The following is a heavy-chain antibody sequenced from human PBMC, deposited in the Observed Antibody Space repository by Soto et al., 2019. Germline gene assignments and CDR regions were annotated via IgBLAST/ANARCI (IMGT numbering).Heavy chain of an antibody. CDR1: GGSISSSSYY. D-gene: IGHD6-13*01. J-gene: IGHJ6*02. Sequence: QLQLQESGPGLVKPSETLSLTCTVSGGSISSSSYYWGWIRQPPGKGLEWIGSIYYSGSTYYNPSLKSRVTISVDTSKNQFSLKLSSVTAADTAVYYCARLLIAAAGRGRYYYYYYGMDVWGQGTTVTVSS. CDR2: IYYSGST. CDR3: ARLLIAAAGRGRYYYYYYGMDV. V-gene: IGHV4-39*01.